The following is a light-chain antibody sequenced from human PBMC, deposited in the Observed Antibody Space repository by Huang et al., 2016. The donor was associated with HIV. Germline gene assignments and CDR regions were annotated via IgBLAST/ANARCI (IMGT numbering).Light chain of an antibody. Sequence: DILMTQSPVTLSVPPGERATLSCRASNHLGSTLAWYQQKPGHPPRRLIYDASTRATGAPARFSGSGSKTDFNLTIDSLQSEDSALYFCQQYNKWPRTFGQGTKLEIK. CDR3: QQYNKWPRT. J-gene: IGKJ1*01. CDR2: DAS. CDR1: NHLGST. V-gene: IGKV3D-15*01.